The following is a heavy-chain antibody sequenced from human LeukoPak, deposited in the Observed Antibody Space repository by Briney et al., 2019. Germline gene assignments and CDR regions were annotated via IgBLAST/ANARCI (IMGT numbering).Heavy chain of an antibody. V-gene: IGHV1-69*13. J-gene: IGHJ3*02. D-gene: IGHD2-2*02. CDR1: GGTFSSYA. Sequence: GASVKVSCKASGGTFSSYAISWVRQAPGQGLEWMGGIIPIYRTANYAQKFQGRVTITADESTSTAYMELSSLRSEDTAVYYCASAFSSPRYCSSTSCYTGAFDIWGQGTMVTVSS. CDR3: ASAFSSPRYCSSTSCYTGAFDI. CDR2: IIPIYRTA.